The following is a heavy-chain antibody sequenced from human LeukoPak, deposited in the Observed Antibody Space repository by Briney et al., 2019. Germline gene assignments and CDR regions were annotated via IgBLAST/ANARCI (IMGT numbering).Heavy chain of an antibody. CDR1: GFTFSSYA. D-gene: IGHD5-12*01. J-gene: IGHJ4*02. CDR3: ARVGGYDVYFDY. V-gene: IGHV3-23*01. Sequence: GGSLRLSCAASGFTFSSYAMSWVRQAPGKGLEWVSAISGSGGSTYYADSVKGRFTISRDNSKNTLYLQMNSLRAEDTAVYYCARVGGYDVYFDYWGQGTLVTVSS. CDR2: ISGSGGST.